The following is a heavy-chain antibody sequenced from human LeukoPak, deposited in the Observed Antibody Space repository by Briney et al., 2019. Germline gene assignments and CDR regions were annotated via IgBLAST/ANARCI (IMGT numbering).Heavy chain of an antibody. J-gene: IGHJ4*02. V-gene: IGHV4-59*01. CDR3: ARGVDTEALDY. CDR1: GGSISSYY. CDR2: IHYSGST. Sequence: KPSETLSLTCTVSGGSISSYYWSWIRQPLGKGLEWIGYIHYSGSTKYNPSLKSRVTISVDTSKNQFSLKLRSVTAADTAVYYCARGVDTEALDYWGQGTLVTVSS. D-gene: IGHD5-18*01.